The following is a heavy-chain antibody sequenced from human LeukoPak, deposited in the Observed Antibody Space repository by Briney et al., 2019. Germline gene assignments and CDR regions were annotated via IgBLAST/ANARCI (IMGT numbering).Heavy chain of an antibody. Sequence: GASVKVSCKASGGTFSSYAISWVRHAPGQGLEWMGRIIPILGIANYAQKFQGRVTITADKSTSTAYMELSSLRSEDTAVYYCARGESTDYGDYWGQGTLVTVSS. CDR3: ARGESTDYGDY. J-gene: IGHJ4*02. V-gene: IGHV1-69*04. CDR1: GGTFSSYA. CDR2: IIPILGIA.